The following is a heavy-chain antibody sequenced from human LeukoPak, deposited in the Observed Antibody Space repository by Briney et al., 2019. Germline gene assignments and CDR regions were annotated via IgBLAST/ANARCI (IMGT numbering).Heavy chain of an antibody. Sequence: GSVQVSCQASGYTFTSYAIHWGRQAPGQRVEGMGWINAGTGNTKYSQKFQDRVTITRDTSAGTAYMELSSLRSEDTAVFYCARDRGYYDSIDYWGQGTLVTVSS. CDR2: INAGTGNT. D-gene: IGHD3-22*01. V-gene: IGHV1-3*01. CDR1: GYTFTSYA. CDR3: ARDRGYYDSIDY. J-gene: IGHJ4*02.